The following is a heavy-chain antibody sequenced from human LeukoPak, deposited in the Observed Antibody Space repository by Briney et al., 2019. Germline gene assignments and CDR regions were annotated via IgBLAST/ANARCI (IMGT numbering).Heavy chain of an antibody. CDR3: ARAISSVTTGLPWGLWYYYYYMDV. J-gene: IGHJ6*03. V-gene: IGHV1-8*01. Sequence: ASVKVSCKASGYTFTSYDINWVRQATGQGLEWMGWMNPNSGNTGYAQKFQGRVTMTRNTSISTAYMELSSLRSEDTAVYYCARAISSVTTGLPWGLWYYYYYMDVWGEGTTVTISS. CDR2: MNPNSGNT. CDR1: GYTFTSYD. D-gene: IGHD4-17*01.